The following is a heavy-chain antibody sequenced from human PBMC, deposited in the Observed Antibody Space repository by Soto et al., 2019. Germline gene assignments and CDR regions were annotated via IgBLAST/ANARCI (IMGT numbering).Heavy chain of an antibody. CDR1: GFTFSSYA. J-gene: IGHJ4*02. Sequence: GGSLRLSCAASGFTFSSYAMSWVRQAPGKGLEWISAISGSGGSTYYADSVKGRFTISRDNSKNTLYLQMNSLRAEDTAVYYCAKPRAESLRITLTVVVIPFDYPGQGTLVTLSS. V-gene: IGHV3-23*01. D-gene: IGHD3-22*01. CDR2: ISGSGGST. CDR3: AKPRAESLRITLTVVVIPFDY.